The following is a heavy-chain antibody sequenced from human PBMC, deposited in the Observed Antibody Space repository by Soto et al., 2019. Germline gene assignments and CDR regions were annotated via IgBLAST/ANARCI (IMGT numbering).Heavy chain of an antibody. Sequence: PGGSLRLSCAASGFTFRSYAMTWVRQAPGKGLEWVSAITGGGGSTYYADSVKGRFTVSRDNSKNTMYLQMNTLRAEDTAVYYCAFYYGSGTYLYYFDYWGQGTLVTVSS. CDR1: GFTFRSYA. CDR2: ITGGGGST. V-gene: IGHV3-23*01. CDR3: AFYYGSGTYLYYFDY. D-gene: IGHD3-10*01. J-gene: IGHJ4*02.